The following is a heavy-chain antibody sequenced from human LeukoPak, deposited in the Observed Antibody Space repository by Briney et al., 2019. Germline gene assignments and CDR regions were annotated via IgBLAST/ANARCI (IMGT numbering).Heavy chain of an antibody. CDR1: GFTFSSYA. D-gene: IGHD3-10*01. CDR3: AKVSGLLWFGELYH. CDR2: ISWNSGSI. V-gene: IGHV3-9*01. J-gene: IGHJ4*02. Sequence: PGGSLRLSCAASGFTFSSYAMSWVRQAPGKGLEWVSGISWNSGSIGYADSVKGRFTISRDNAKNSLYLQMNSLRAEDTALYYCAKVSGLLWFGELYHWGQGTLVTVSS.